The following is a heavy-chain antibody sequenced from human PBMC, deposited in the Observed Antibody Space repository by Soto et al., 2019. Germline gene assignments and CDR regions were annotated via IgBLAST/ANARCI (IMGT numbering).Heavy chain of an antibody. CDR3: AKSSSRSSLGQXGLDX. CDR2: IYISGST. J-gene: IGHJ6*02. V-gene: IGHV4-4*07. CDR1: GGSINSYY. Sequence: QVQLQESGPGLVKPSETLSLTCTVSGGSINSYYWYWIRQPAGKGLEWIGRIYISGSTNYNPSLKSRITMSIDTSKNQFSLKVSSVTAXDTAVYYCAKSSSRSSLGQXGLDXWGQGTXVXXS. D-gene: IGHD6-13*01.